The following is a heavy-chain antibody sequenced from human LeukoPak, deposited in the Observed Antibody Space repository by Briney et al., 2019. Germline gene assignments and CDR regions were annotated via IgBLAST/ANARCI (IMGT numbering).Heavy chain of an antibody. Sequence: SETLSLTCTVSSGSISGSDYYWCWIRQPPGKGLEWIGSINYNGNTYYASSLKSRVTISVDTSENHFSLRLSSVTAADTAVYYCARLVLSYGNAFDHWGQGTLVTASS. V-gene: IGHV4-39*02. CDR1: SGSISGSDYY. CDR2: INYNGNT. D-gene: IGHD3-10*01. CDR3: ARLVLSYGNAFDH. J-gene: IGHJ4*02.